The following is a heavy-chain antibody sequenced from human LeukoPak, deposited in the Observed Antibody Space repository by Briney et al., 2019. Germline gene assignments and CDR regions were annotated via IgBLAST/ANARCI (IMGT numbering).Heavy chain of an antibody. Sequence: GASVKVSCKASGYTFTGYYMHWVRQAPGQGLEWMGWINPNSGGTNYAQKFQGRVTMTRDTSISTAYMELSRLRSDDTAVYYCARGSGYCSSTSCYGVSWFDPWGQGTLVTVSS. CDR1: GYTFTGYY. V-gene: IGHV1-2*02. D-gene: IGHD2-2*03. J-gene: IGHJ5*02. CDR2: INPNSGGT. CDR3: ARGSGYCSSTSCYGVSWFDP.